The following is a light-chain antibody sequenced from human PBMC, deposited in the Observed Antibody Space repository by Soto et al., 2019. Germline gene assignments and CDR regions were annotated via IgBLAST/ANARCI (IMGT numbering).Light chain of an antibody. CDR2: DAS. Sequence: DIQMTQSPSTLSASVGDTVTITCGASQNINTWLAWYQQKPGKAPKFLIYDASSLDRGVPSRFSGDGSGTEFTLTISSLQPDDVGIYYCQHYRRHSDLTFGGGTRIEIK. CDR3: QHYRRHSDLT. J-gene: IGKJ4*01. CDR1: QNINTW. V-gene: IGKV1-5*01.